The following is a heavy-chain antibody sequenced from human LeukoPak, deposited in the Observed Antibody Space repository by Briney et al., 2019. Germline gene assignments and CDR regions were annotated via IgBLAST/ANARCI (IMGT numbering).Heavy chain of an antibody. CDR1: GGSISSGGYY. CDR3: AAQSGSQKYYFDY. CDR2: IYYSGST. J-gene: IGHJ4*02. V-gene: IGHV4-31*03. Sequence: PSQTLSLTCTVSGGSISSGGYYWSWIRQHPGKGLEWIGYIYYSGSTYYNPSLKSRVTISVDTFKNQFSPKLSSVTAADTAVYYCAAQSGSQKYYFDYWGQGTLVTVSS.